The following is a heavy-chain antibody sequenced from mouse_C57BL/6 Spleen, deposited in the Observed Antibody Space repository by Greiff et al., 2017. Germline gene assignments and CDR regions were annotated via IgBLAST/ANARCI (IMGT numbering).Heavy chain of an antibody. CDR3: SRCGIYYGSFYYAMED. D-gene: IGHD1-1*01. CDR2: IDPNGGGT. Sequence: QVQLQQPGAELVKPGASVKLSCKASGYTFTSYWMHWVKQRPGRGLEWIGRIDPNGGGTKYNEKFKSKATLTVDKPSSTAYMQLSSLTSEDSAVYEGSRCGIYYGSFYYAMEDWGQGPSVTVAS. V-gene: IGHV1-72*01. J-gene: IGHJ4*01. CDR1: GYTFTSYW.